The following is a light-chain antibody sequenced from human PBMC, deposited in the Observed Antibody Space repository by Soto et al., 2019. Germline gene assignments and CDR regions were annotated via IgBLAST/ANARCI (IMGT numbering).Light chain of an antibody. V-gene: IGKV3-15*01. CDR1: QTIRTN. Sequence: EIVLTQSPATLSVSPGEKVTLSCRASQTIRTNLAWYQQRPGQAPKLLIYDAATRATALPARFSGSGSGTDFTLTIASLQSGDFAVYYCQQYETWPRTFGQGTRVEI. J-gene: IGKJ1*01. CDR2: DAA. CDR3: QQYETWPRT.